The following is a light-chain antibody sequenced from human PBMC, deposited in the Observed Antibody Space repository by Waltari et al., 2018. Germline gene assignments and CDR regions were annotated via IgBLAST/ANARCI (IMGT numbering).Light chain of an antibody. J-gene: IGKJ2*01. Sequence: DIVMTQSPDSLAVSLGEKATINCKSSQSLLYRSNKKNYLAWDQHKPGQPPKRLISCAAEREYGIPDRFSGSGCGTEFTLSISSLQAEDGAVYCCYQFWTTPYSFGQGTKLEIK. CDR1: QSLLYRSNKKNY. CDR3: YQFWTTPYS. CDR2: CAA. V-gene: IGKV4-1*01.